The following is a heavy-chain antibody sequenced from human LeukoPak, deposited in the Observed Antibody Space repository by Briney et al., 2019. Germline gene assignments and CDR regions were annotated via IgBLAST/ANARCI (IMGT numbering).Heavy chain of an antibody. CDR2: INWNGGRT. CDR1: GFTFDDYG. V-gene: IGHV3-20*04. CDR3: ANLAGTGGFDY. Sequence: GGSLRLSCAASGFTFDDYGMSWVRQAPGKGLEWVSGINWNGGRTGYADSVKGRLTISRDNAKNSLYLQMNSLRAEDTALYYCANLAGTGGFDYWGQGTLVTVSS. D-gene: IGHD6-19*01. J-gene: IGHJ4*02.